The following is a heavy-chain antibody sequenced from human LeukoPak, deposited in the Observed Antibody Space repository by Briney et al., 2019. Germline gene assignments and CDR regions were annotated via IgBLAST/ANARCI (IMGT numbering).Heavy chain of an antibody. Sequence: GGSLRRSCAASGFTFSSHGMHWVRQAPGKGLEWVAVIWYDGSNKYYADSVKGRFTISRDNSKNTLYLQMNSLRAEDTAVYYCARDSLDAFDIWGQGTMVTVSS. CDR1: GFTFSSHG. J-gene: IGHJ3*02. CDR3: ARDSLDAFDI. V-gene: IGHV3-33*01. CDR2: IWYDGSNK.